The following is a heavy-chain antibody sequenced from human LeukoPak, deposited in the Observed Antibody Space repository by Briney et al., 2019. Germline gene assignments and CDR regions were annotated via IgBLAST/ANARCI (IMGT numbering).Heavy chain of an antibody. CDR1: GDSVSSHSAT. J-gene: IGHJ4*02. V-gene: IGHV6-1*01. CDR3: ARDPYSSGWLDY. CDR2: TYYRSKWYN. D-gene: IGHD6-19*01. Sequence: SQTLSLTCAISGDSVSSHSATWNWIRQSPSRGLEWLGRTYYRSKWYNDYAVSVKGRITINPDTSKNQFSLQLNSVTPEDTAVYYCARDPYSSGWLDYWGQGTLVTVSS.